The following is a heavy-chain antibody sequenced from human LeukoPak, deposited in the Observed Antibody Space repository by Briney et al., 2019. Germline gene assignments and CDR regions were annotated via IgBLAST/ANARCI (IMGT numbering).Heavy chain of an antibody. V-gene: IGHV3-7*01. CDR1: GFTFSSYW. D-gene: IGHD6-19*01. CDR2: IKQDGSEK. CDR3: ASRPFSSGWDYYYYYGMDV. J-gene: IGHJ6*02. Sequence: GGSLRLSCAASGFTFSSYWMSWVRQAPGKGLEWVANIKQDGSEKYYVDSVKGRFTISGDNAKNSLYLQMNSLRAEDTAVYYCASRPFSSGWDYYYYYGMDVWGQGTTVTVSS.